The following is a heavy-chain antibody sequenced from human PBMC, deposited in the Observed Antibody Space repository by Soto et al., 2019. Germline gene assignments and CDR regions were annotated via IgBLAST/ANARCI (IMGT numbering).Heavy chain of an antibody. J-gene: IGHJ4*02. D-gene: IGHD6-13*01. Sequence: QVQLVESGGGVVQPGRSLRLSCAASGFTFSSYGMHWVRQAPGKGLEWVAVISYDGSNKYYADSVKGRFTISRDNSKNTLYLQMNSLRAEDTAVYYCAKTGGGIIAAAGLSYFDYWGQGTLVTVSS. CDR1: GFTFSSYG. CDR2: ISYDGSNK. V-gene: IGHV3-30*18. CDR3: AKTGGGIIAAAGLSYFDY.